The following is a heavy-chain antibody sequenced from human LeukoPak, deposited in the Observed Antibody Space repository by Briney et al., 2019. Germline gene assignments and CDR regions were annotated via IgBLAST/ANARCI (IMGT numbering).Heavy chain of an antibody. Sequence: SVKVSCKASGGTFSSYAISWVRQAAGQGLEWIGGIIPIFGTANYEQKFQGRVTITADESTSTAYMELSSLRSEDTAVYYCASGVVAKSGDYYGMDVWGQGTTVTVSS. CDR1: GGTFSSYA. D-gene: IGHD5-12*01. V-gene: IGHV1-69*13. J-gene: IGHJ6*02. CDR2: IIPIFGTA. CDR3: ASGVVAKSGDYYGMDV.